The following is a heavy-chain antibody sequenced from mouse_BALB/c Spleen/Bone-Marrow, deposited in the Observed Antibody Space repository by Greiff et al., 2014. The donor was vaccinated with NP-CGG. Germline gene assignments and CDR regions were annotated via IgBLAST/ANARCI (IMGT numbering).Heavy chain of an antibody. CDR2: ISYSGDS. V-gene: IGHV3-1*02. CDR3: ARHEGYFDY. Sequence: VQLQQSGPDLVKPSQSLSLTCTVSGFSITSGYSCYWIRQLAGNLLGWMGFISYSGDSNYNPSLKSRVTISRDTSKNQFFLQLNTVTSEDAATYYCARHEGYFDYWGQGTTLTVSS. J-gene: IGHJ2*01. CDR1: GFSITSGYS.